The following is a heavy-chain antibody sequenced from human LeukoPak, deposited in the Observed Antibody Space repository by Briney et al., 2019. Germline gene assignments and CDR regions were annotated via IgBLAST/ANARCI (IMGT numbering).Heavy chain of an antibody. CDR2: ISYSGNT. CDR3: ARDWPYYYGGSAYYNAFDI. J-gene: IGHJ3*02. D-gene: IGHD3-22*01. CDR1: GVSISSVGYY. V-gene: IGHV4-31*03. Sequence: SETLSLTCTVSGVSISSVGYYWSWIRQYPGKGLEWIGYISYSGNTYYNPSLKSRVSISVDTSKTQFSLNLSSVTAADTALYCCARDWPYYYGGSAYYNAFDIWGQGTMVTVSS.